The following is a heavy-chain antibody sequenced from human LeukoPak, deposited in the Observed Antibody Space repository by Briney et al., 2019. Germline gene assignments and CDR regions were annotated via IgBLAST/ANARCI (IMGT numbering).Heavy chain of an antibody. Sequence: GGSLRLSCAASGFTFSIYWMSWVRQAPGKGLEWVANIKQDGSEKYYVDSVKGRFTISRDNANNSLYLQMNSLRAEDTAVYYCARGGDYLDFWGRGTLVTVSS. CDR3: ARGGDYLDF. CDR1: GFTFSIYW. J-gene: IGHJ4*02. V-gene: IGHV3-7*05. CDR2: IKQDGSEK.